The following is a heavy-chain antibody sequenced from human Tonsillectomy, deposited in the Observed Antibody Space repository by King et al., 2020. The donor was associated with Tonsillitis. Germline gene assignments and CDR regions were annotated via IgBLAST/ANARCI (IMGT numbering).Heavy chain of an antibody. CDR2: IYYSGST. CDR1: GGSISSYY. J-gene: IGHJ4*02. Sequence: QLQESGPGLVKPSETLSLTCTVSGGSISSYYWSWIRQPPGKGLEWIGYIYYSGSTNYNPSLKSRVTISVDTSKNQFSLKLSSVTAADTAVYYCARHTRYSRTPFASHHFDYWGQGTLLTVSS. V-gene: IGHV4-59*08. D-gene: IGHD5-12*01. CDR3: ARHTRYSRTPFASHHFDY.